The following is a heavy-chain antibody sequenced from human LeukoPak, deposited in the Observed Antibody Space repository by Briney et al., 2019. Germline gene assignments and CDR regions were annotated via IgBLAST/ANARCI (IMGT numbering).Heavy chain of an antibody. CDR2: IYYSGST. J-gene: IGHJ5*02. CDR3: ARAPRRNWFDP. Sequence: SETLSLTCTVSGGSISGSSYYWGWIRQPPGKGLEWIGSIYYSGSTYYNPSLKSRVTISVDTSKNQFSLKLSSVTAADTAVYYCARAPRRNWFDPWGQGTLVTVSS. CDR1: GGSISGSSYY. V-gene: IGHV4-39*01.